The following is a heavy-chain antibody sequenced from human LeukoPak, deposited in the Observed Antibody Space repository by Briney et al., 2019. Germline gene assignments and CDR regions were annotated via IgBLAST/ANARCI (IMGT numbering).Heavy chain of an antibody. J-gene: IGHJ4*02. V-gene: IGHV3-23*01. Sequence: GGSLRLSCAASGFTFANYPMGWVRQAPGKGLEWVSVISGSSGGIKYADSVRGRSTISRDNSKATLSLQMNSLSAEDTAVYYCVKVAVQTQVVPAAIFFDSWGQGAQVIVSS. CDR2: ISGSSGGI. CDR1: GFTFANYP. CDR3: VKVAVQTQVVPAAIFFDS. D-gene: IGHD2-2*01.